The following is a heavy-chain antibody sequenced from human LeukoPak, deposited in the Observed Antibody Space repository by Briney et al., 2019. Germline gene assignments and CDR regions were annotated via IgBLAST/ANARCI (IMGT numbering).Heavy chain of an antibody. Sequence: GGSLRLSCAASGFTFSSYWMHWVRQAPGKGLVWVSRVNSDGSSTNYADSVKGRFTISRDNAKNTLYLQMNSLRAEDSAVYYFTRGGATPFDYWGQGTLVTVSS. CDR2: VNSDGSST. D-gene: IGHD1-26*01. V-gene: IGHV3-74*01. J-gene: IGHJ4*02. CDR3: TRGGATPFDY. CDR1: GFTFSSYW.